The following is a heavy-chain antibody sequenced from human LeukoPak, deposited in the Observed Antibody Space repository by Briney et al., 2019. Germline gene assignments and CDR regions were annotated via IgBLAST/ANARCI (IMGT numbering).Heavy chain of an antibody. J-gene: IGHJ4*02. CDR3: ARGRNIETTTMSGGSDY. Sequence: ASVKVSCKASGYTFTDYYMHWVRQAPGQGLEWMGWLNPNSGDTNYAQKFQGRVSMTRDSSISTAYMDLSDLRSDDTAVYSCARGRNIETTTMSGGSDYWGQGTLVTVSS. CDR2: LNPNSGDT. CDR1: GYTFTDYY. D-gene: IGHD5-24*01. V-gene: IGHV1-2*02.